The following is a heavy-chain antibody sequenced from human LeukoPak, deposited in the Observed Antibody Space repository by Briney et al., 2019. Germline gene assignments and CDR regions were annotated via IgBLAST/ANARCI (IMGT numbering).Heavy chain of an antibody. CDR2: IRSDGTNK. CDR3: AKDRSAGPTAESFDY. CDR1: GFTFSTYG. D-gene: IGHD1-26*01. V-gene: IGHV3-30*02. Sequence: PGRSLRLSCAASGFTFSTYGIHWVRQAPGKGLEWVAFIRSDGTNKYYTDSVKGRFTISRDNSKNTLYLRMNRLRPEDTAVYYCAKDRSAGPTAESFDYWGRGTLVTVSS. J-gene: IGHJ4*02.